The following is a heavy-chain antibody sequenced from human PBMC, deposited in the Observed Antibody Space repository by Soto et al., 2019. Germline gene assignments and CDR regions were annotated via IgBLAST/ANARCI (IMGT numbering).Heavy chain of an antibody. CDR1: GGSFTSYY. CDR3: ASVKNWNDFDY. CDR2: IYYSGST. D-gene: IGHD1-1*01. Sequence: SETLSLTXTVSGGSFTSYYWSWIRQPPGKGLEWIGYIYYSGSTKYNPSLESRVTISLDTSENQFSLKLSSVTAADTAVYYCASVKNWNDFDYWGQGTLVTVSS. V-gene: IGHV4-59*01. J-gene: IGHJ4*02.